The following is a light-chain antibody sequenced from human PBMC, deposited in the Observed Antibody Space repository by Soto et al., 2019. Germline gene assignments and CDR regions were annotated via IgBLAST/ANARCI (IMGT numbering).Light chain of an antibody. Sequence: NFMLTQPHSVSESPGKTVTISCTGSSGSIASNYVQWYQQRPGSAPTTVIYEDNQRPSGVPDRFSGSIDSSSNSASLTISGLKTEDEAHYYCQSYGNNHQVFGGGTKVTVL. CDR3: QSYGNNHQV. CDR2: EDN. CDR1: SGSIASNY. J-gene: IGLJ3*02. V-gene: IGLV6-57*02.